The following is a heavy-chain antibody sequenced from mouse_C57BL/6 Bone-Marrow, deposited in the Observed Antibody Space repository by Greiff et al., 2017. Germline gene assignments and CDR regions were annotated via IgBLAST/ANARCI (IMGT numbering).Heavy chain of an antibody. Sequence: VQLQQSGAELATPGASVKMSCKASGYTFTSYTMHWVKQRPGQGLEWIGYINPSSGYTKYNQKFKDKATLTADKSSSTAYMQLSSLTSEDSAVYYCAQRGYFDYWGQGTTLTVSS. CDR1: GYTFTSYT. V-gene: IGHV1-4*01. J-gene: IGHJ2*01. CDR2: INPSSGYT. CDR3: AQRGYFDY.